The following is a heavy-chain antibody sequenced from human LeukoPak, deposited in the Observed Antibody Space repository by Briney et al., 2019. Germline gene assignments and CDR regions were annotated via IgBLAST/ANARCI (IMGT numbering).Heavy chain of an antibody. CDR1: GFTFSSYG. CDR3: AKGLLLWFGELSNYFDY. D-gene: IGHD3-10*01. V-gene: IGHV3-33*06. J-gene: IGHJ4*02. CDR2: IWYDGSSK. Sequence: PGRSLRLSCAASGFTFSSYGMHWVRQAPGKGLEWVAVIWYDGSSKYYADSVKGRFTISRDNSKNTLYLQMNSLRAEDTAVYYCAKGLLLWFGELSNYFDYWGQGTLVTVSS.